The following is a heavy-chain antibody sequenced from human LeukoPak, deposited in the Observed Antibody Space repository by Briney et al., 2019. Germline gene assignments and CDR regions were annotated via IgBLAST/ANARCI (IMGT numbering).Heavy chain of an antibody. CDR2: INPGDSDT. CDR1: GYSFTSYW. Sequence: GESLKISCKGSGYSFTSYWIGWARPMPGRGLEWMGIINPGDSDTRYSPSFQGQVTISADKSINTAYLQWSSLKDSDTAIYYCARRRSLGDGFHVWGQGTVVTVSS. V-gene: IGHV5-51*01. CDR3: ARRRSLGDGFHV. J-gene: IGHJ3*01. D-gene: IGHD1-26*01.